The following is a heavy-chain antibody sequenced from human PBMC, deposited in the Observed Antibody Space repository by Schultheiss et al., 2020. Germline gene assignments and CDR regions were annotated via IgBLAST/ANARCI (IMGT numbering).Heavy chain of an antibody. CDR3: ARDRGGGSMFDP. CDR2: IYHSGST. CDR1: GGSISSSNW. D-gene: IGHD2-15*01. J-gene: IGHJ5*02. V-gene: IGHV4-4*02. Sequence: SETLSLTCAVSGGSISSSNWWSWVRQPPGKGLEWIGEIYHSGSTNYNPSLKSRVTISVDTSKNQFSLKLSSVTAADTAVYYCARDRGGGSMFDPWGQGTLVTVSS.